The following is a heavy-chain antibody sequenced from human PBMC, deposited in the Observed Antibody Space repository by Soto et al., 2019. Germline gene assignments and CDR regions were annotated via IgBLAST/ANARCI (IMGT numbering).Heavy chain of an antibody. Sequence: QVQLQESGTGLVKPSQTLSLTCTVSGGSISSGGYYWSWIRQHPGKGLEWIGYIYYSGSTYYNPSLKSRVTIPVDTSKNQVALKLSSVTAADTAVYYWARARCISTTCYLSRFDPWGQGTLVTVSS. CDR2: IYYSGST. V-gene: IGHV4-31*03. CDR1: GGSISSGGYY. D-gene: IGHD2-2*01. J-gene: IGHJ5*02. CDR3: ARARCISTTCYLSRFDP.